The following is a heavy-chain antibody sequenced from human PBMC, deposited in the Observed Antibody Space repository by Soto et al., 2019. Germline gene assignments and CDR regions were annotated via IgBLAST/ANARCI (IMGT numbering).Heavy chain of an antibody. D-gene: IGHD3-16*01. CDR1: GGSISSYY. J-gene: IGHJ5*02. CDR3: ARLGAQEIDP. Sequence: PSGTLSLTCTVSGGSISSYYWSWIRQPPGKGLELIGYIYYSGSTNYNPSLKSRVTISVDTSKNQFSLKLSSVTAADTAVHYCARLGAQEIDPWGQGTLVTVSS. V-gene: IGHV4-59*08. CDR2: IYYSGST.